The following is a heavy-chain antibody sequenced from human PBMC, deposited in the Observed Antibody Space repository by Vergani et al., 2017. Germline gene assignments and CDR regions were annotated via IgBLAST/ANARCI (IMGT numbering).Heavy chain of an antibody. D-gene: IGHD2-15*01. V-gene: IGHV4-34*01. CDR1: GGSFSGYY. Sequence: QVQLQQWGAGLLKPSETLSLTCAVYGGSFSGYYWSWIRQPPGQGLEWIGEINHSGSTNYNPSLKSRVTISVDTSKNQFSLKLSSVTAADTAVYYCARLTPDYCSGGSCLHYYYYMDVWGKGTTVTVSS. CDR3: ARLTPDYCSGGSCLHYYYYMDV. J-gene: IGHJ6*03. CDR2: INHSGST.